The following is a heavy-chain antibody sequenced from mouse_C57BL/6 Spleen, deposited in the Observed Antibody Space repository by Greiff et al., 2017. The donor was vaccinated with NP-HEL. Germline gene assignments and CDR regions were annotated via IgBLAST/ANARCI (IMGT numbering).Heavy chain of an antibody. CDR1: GYAFSSYW. J-gene: IGHJ3*01. CDR3: ARSHLLSWFAY. CDR2: IYPGDGDT. D-gene: IGHD2-10*01. V-gene: IGHV1-80*01. Sequence: QVQLKQSGAELVKPGASVKISCKASGYAFSSYWMNWVKQRPGKGLEWIGQIYPGDGDTNYNGKFKGKATLTADKSSSTAYMQLSSLTSEDSAVYFCARSHLLSWFAYWGQGTLVTVSA.